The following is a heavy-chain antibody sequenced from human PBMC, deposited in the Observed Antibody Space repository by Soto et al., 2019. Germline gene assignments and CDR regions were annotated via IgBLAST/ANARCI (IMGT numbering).Heavy chain of an antibody. D-gene: IGHD6-19*01. Sequence: GGSLRLSCAASGFTFSSYGMHWVRQAPGKGLEWVAVISYDGSNKYYADSVKGRFTISRDNSKNTLYLQMNSLRAEDTAVYYCAKDQSGWYEPLWWGGAFDIWGQGTMVTVSS. CDR2: ISYDGSNK. CDR3: AKDQSGWYEPLWWGGAFDI. J-gene: IGHJ3*02. V-gene: IGHV3-30*18. CDR1: GFTFSSYG.